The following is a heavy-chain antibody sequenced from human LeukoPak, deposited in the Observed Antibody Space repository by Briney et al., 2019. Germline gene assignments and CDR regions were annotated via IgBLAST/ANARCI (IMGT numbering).Heavy chain of an antibody. J-gene: IGHJ4*02. CDR1: GFTFSSYA. V-gene: IGHV3-23*01. D-gene: IGHD5-12*01. CDR3: TKGGYSAYDWSYFAY. Sequence: PGGSLRLSCAASGFTFSSYAMSWVRQAPGKGLEWVSTIGGSGGSTYYADSVKGRFTISRDNSKNTLFLQMNSLRADDTAVYYCTKGGYSAYDWSYFAYWGQGTLVTVSS. CDR2: IGGSGGST.